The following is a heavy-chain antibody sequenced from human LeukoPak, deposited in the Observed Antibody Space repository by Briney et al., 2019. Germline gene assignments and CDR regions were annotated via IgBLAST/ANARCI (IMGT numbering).Heavy chain of an antibody. CDR1: GGSISSGDYY. D-gene: IGHD3-22*01. CDR3: ARGGSGYTFDY. V-gene: IGHV4-31*03. J-gene: IGHJ4*02. CDR2: IYYSGST. Sequence: PSETLSLTCTVSGGSISSGDYYWSWIRQHPGKGLEWIGYIYYSGSTYYTPSLKSRVTISVDTSKNQFSLKLSSVTAADTAVYLCARGGSGYTFDYWGQGTLVTVSS.